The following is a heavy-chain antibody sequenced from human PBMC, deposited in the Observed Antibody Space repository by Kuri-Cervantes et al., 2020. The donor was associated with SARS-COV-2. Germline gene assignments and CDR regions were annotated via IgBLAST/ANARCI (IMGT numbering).Heavy chain of an antibody. CDR3: ARGTVAGLDYFDY. V-gene: IGHV3-74*01. CDR2: INSDGNST. J-gene: IGHJ4*02. CDR1: GFTFSSYW. Sequence: GESLKISCAASGFTFSSYWMHWVRQAPGKGLVWVSRINSDGNSTSYADSVKGRFTISRDNAKNTLYLQMNSLRAEDTAVYYCARGTVAGLDYFDYWGQGTLVTVSS. D-gene: IGHD6-19*01.